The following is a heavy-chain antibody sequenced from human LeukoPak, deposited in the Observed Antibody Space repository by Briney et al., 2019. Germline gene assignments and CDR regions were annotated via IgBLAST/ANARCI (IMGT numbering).Heavy chain of an antibody. D-gene: IGHD5-18*01. CDR2: MNPNSGNT. V-gene: IGHV1-8*02. Sequence: ASVKVSCKASGYTFTSYYMHWVRQAPGQGLEWMGWMNPNSGNTGYAQKSQGRVTMTRNTSISTAYMELSSLRSEDTAVYYCARDNGGTAMAYYYYYMDVWGKGTTVTISS. CDR3: ARDNGGTAMAYYYYYMDV. CDR1: GYTFTSYY. J-gene: IGHJ6*03.